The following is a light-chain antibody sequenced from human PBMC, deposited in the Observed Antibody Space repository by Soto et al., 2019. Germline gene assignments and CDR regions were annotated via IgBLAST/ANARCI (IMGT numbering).Light chain of an antibody. CDR3: CSYTSSSTGV. J-gene: IGLJ2*01. Sequence: QSALTQPASVSGSPGQSITISCTGTSSDVGGYNYVSWYQQHPGKAPKLMIYDVSNRPSGVSNRFSGSKSGNTASLTISGLQAEDEADYYCCSYTSSSTGVFGGGTKVTVL. V-gene: IGLV2-14*01. CDR2: DVS. CDR1: SSDVGGYNY.